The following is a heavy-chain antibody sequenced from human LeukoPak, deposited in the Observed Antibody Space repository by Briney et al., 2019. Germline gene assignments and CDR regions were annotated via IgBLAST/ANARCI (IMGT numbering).Heavy chain of an antibody. CDR1: GYSFTAFY. Sequence: GASVKVSCKTSGYSFTAFYIHWVRQAPGQGLEWMGWINPNSGGTNYAQKFQGRVTMTRDTSISTAYMELSRLRSDDTAVYYCANSFDSSGYFSFDYWGQGTLVTVSS. J-gene: IGHJ4*02. D-gene: IGHD3-22*01. CDR2: INPNSGGT. V-gene: IGHV1-2*02. CDR3: ANSFDSSGYFSFDY.